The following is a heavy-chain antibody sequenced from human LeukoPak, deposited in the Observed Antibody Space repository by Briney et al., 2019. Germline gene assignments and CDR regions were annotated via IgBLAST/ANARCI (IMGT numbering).Heavy chain of an antibody. Sequence: GGTLRLSCVGSGFNFMQYGMSWVRQAPGKGLEWVSGINWNGGSTGYADSVKGRFTISRDNAKNSLYLQMNSLRAEDTALYYCASLPYSNYDDAFDIWGQGTMVTVSS. V-gene: IGHV3-20*04. D-gene: IGHD4-11*01. CDR2: INWNGGST. J-gene: IGHJ3*02. CDR1: GFNFMQYG. CDR3: ASLPYSNYDDAFDI.